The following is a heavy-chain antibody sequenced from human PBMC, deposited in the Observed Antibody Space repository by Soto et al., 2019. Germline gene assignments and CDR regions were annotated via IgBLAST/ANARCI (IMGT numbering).Heavy chain of an antibody. CDR1: GYTFTSYG. V-gene: IGHV1-18*01. CDR3: AREAGYCSCGSCYTGNY. J-gene: IGHJ4*02. CDR2: ISAYNGNI. Sequence: VQLVQSGAEVKKPGASVKVSCKASGYTFTSYGISWVRQAPGQGLEWMGWISAYNGNINYAQKLQGRVTMTTDTSASTAYVEVRSLRSDDTAVYYCAREAGYCSCGSCYTGNYLGQETLVTVSS. D-gene: IGHD2-15*01.